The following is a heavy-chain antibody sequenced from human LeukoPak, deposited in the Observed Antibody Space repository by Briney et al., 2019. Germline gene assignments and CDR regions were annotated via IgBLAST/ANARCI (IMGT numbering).Heavy chain of an antibody. V-gene: IGHV1-18*01. CDR3: ARASEGTGPYDY. CDR1: GYTFTSYG. D-gene: IGHD3/OR15-3a*01. J-gene: IGHJ4*02. Sequence: ASVKVSCKASGYTFTSYGISWVRQAPGQGLEWMGWISAYNGNTNYAQKLQGRVTMTTDTSTGTAYMELRSLRSDDTAVYYCARASEGTGPYDYWGQGTLVTVSS. CDR2: ISAYNGNT.